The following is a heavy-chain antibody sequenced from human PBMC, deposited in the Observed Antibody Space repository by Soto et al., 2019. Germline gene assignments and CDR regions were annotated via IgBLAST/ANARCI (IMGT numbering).Heavy chain of an antibody. V-gene: IGHV4-59*01. D-gene: IGHD6-19*01. CDR1: GGSISSYY. CDR2: IYYSGST. J-gene: IGHJ4*02. CDR3: ARDRGSGWLPTGNYLDY. Sequence: SETLSLTCTVSGGSISSYYWSWIRQPPGKGLEWIGYIYYSGSTNYNPSLKSRVTISVDTSKNQFSLKLSSVTAADTAVYYCARDRGSGWLPTGNYLDYWGQGTLVTVSS.